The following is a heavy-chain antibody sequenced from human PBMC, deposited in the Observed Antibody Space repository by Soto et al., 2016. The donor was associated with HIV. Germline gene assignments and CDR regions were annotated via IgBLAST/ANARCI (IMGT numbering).Heavy chain of an antibody. CDR3: ARGARRFGESNTELDS. V-gene: IGHV1-2*02. CDR1: GYIFTSYY. CDR2: INPNSGDT. Sequence: QVQLMQSGAEVKKPGASVKVSCKTSGYIFTSYYLHWVRQAPGQGLEWMGWINPNSGDTNYAQKFQDRVTMTSDTSIATASMELRRLRSDDTATYYCARGARRFGESNTELDSWGQGTRSPSPQ. D-gene: IGHD3-10*01. J-gene: IGHJ4*02.